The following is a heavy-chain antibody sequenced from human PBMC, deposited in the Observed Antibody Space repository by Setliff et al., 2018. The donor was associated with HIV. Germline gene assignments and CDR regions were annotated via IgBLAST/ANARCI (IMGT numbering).Heavy chain of an antibody. D-gene: IGHD4-4*01. V-gene: IGHV1-18*01. CDR2: ISTYNGNT. CDR1: GYMFTSYG. Sequence: ASVKVSCKASGYMFTSYGIGWGRQAPGQGLEWMAWISTYNGNTNYAPQFQGRVSVTTDTATSTVHMELRSLRSDDTAMYYCARDMDYSNPDYWGQGTLVTVPQ. J-gene: IGHJ4*02. CDR3: ARDMDYSNPDY.